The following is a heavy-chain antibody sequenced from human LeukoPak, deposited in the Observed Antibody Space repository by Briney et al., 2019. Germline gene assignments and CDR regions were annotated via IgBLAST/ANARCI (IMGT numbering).Heavy chain of an antibody. CDR3: AREGYDSSGYYFDY. CDR1: GFSFSTCS. V-gene: IGHV3-48*01. D-gene: IGHD3-22*01. J-gene: IGHJ4*02. CDR2: ISSSSSTI. Sequence: GGSLRLSCAASGFSFSTCSMSWVRQAPGKALEWVSYISSSSSTIYYADSVKGRFTISRDNAKNSLYLQMNSLRAEDTALYYCAREGYDSSGYYFDYWGQGTLVTVSS.